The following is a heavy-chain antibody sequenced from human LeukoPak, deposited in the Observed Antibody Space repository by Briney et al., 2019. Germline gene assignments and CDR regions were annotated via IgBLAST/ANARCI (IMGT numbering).Heavy chain of an antibody. J-gene: IGHJ5*02. CDR3: ARKLGYCSSTSCYDEP. CDR1: A. Sequence: AXXWVRQAPGQGLEWMGRIIPILGIANYAQKLQGRVTMTTDTSTSTAYMELRSLRSDDTAVYYCARKLGYCSSTSCYDEPWGQGTLVAVSS. V-gene: IGHV1-69*04. D-gene: IGHD2-2*01. CDR2: IIPILGIA.